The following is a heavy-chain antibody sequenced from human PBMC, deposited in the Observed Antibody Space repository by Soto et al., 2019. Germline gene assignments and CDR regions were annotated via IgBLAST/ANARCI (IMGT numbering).Heavy chain of an antibody. Sequence: QVQLVQSGAEVKKPGASVKVSCKASGYTFTSYDINWVRQATGQGLEWMGWMNPNSGNTGYAQKFQGRVTMTRTTSISTAYMELSSLRSEDTAVYYCARGGYYDFWSGYYRDYYYYMDVWGKGTTVTVSS. CDR1: GYTFTSYD. CDR3: ARGGYYDFWSGYYRDYYYYMDV. J-gene: IGHJ6*03. D-gene: IGHD3-3*01. V-gene: IGHV1-8*01. CDR2: MNPNSGNT.